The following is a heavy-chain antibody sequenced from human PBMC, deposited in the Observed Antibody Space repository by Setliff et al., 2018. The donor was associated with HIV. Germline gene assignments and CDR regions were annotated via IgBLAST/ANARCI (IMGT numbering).Heavy chain of an antibody. V-gene: IGHV1-2*04. CDR3: ARGMDYYDTSGYYQYYFDY. CDR2: INPKSDGT. J-gene: IGHJ4*02. Sequence: ASVKVSCKASGYSFTDYYIHWVRQAPGQGLEWRGWINPKSDGTNYAQKFQGWITMTRDTSISTAYMELSRLRSDDTAVYYCARGMDYYDTSGYYQYYFDYWGQGTLVTSP. CDR1: GYSFTDYY. D-gene: IGHD3-22*01.